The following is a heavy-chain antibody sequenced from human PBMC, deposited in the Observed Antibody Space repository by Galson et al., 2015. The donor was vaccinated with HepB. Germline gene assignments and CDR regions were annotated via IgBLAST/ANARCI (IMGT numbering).Heavy chain of an antibody. CDR1: GFTFSSYA. J-gene: IGHJ2*01. CDR2: ISYDGSNK. Sequence: SLRLSCAASGFTFSSYAMHWVRQAPGKGLEWVAVISYDGSNKYYADSVKGRFTISRDNSKNTLYLQMNSLRAEDTAVYYCARPEIEQNYYDGSGYSYWYFDLWGRGTLVTVSS. D-gene: IGHD3-22*01. CDR3: ARPEIEQNYYDGSGYSYWYFDL. V-gene: IGHV3-30-3*01.